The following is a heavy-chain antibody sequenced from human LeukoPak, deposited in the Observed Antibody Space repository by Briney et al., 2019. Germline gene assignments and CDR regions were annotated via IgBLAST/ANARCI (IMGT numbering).Heavy chain of an antibody. J-gene: IGHJ2*01. V-gene: IGHV3-23*01. CDR2: ITGSSTWT. Sequence: GGSLRLSCEASGFTFGTYGMTWVRQAPGKGLEWVSGITGSSTWTYYADSVRGRFTISRDNSKNTLHLQMNNLTADDTAIYYCARELVSLGTGYFDLWGRATLVTVSS. CDR3: ARELVSLGTGYFDL. CDR1: GFTFGTYG. D-gene: IGHD7-27*01.